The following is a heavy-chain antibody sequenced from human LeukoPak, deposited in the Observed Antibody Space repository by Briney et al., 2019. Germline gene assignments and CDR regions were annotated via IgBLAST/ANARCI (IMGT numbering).Heavy chain of an antibody. Sequence: PGGSLRLSCAASGFTFSSYEMNWVRQAPGKGLEWASYISSRGSTIYYADSVKGRFTISRENAKNSLYLQMNSLRAEDTAVYYCARLYSSSSGLRASDYWGQGTLVTVSS. D-gene: IGHD6-6*01. V-gene: IGHV3-48*03. CDR2: ISSRGSTI. J-gene: IGHJ4*02. CDR3: ARLYSSSSGLRASDY. CDR1: GFTFSSYE.